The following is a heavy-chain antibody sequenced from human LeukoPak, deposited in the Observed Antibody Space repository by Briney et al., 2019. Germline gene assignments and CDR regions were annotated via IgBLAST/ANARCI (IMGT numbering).Heavy chain of an antibody. CDR1: GYTFTGSY. CDR2: INPNSGGT. D-gene: IGHD2-2*01. V-gene: IGHV1-2*02. Sequence: GASVKVSCRASGYTFTGSYIHWVRQAPGQGLEWMGWINPNSGGTNYAQKFQGRVTMTRDTSISTAYMELSRLRSDDTAVYYCARDHCSANSCYEDYYNGVDVWGQGTTVTVSS. J-gene: IGHJ6*02. CDR3: ARDHCSANSCYEDYYNGVDV.